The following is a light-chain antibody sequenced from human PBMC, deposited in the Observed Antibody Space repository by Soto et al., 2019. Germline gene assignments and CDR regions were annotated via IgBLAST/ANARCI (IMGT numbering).Light chain of an antibody. CDR3: QQYKSYTLT. CDR2: EAS. Sequence: IRMTQSPSTQSASLGDRVTITWRASQSIGHFLAWYQQKPGRAPKFLSYEASSLESGVPSRFSVSGSGTEFTLTISGLQTDDFATYYCQQYKSYTLTFCQGTKVDI. J-gene: IGKJ1*01. V-gene: IGKV1-5*03. CDR1: QSIGHF.